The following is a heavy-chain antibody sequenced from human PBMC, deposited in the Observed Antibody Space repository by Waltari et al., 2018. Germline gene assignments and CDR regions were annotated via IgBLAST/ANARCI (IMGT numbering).Heavy chain of an antibody. CDR3: ARDPTYYYDSSGYADYDY. CDR1: GGTFSSYA. Sequence: QVQLVQSGAEVKKPGSSVKVSCKASGGTFSSYAISWVRQAPGQGLEWMGGIIPTFGTANYAQKFQGRVTITADKATSTAYMELSSLRSEDTAVYYCARDPTYYYDSSGYADYDYWGQGTLVTVSS. J-gene: IGHJ4*02. CDR2: IIPTFGTA. V-gene: IGHV1-69*14. D-gene: IGHD3-22*01.